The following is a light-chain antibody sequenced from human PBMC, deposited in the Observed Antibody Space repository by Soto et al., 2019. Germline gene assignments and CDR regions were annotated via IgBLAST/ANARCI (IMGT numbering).Light chain of an antibody. V-gene: IGKV3-11*01. CDR3: QQRSNWRIT. CDR2: DAS. CDR1: QSISSY. Sequence: EIVVTQSPIPLFLSSGEKATLFFRASQSISSYLAWYQQKPGQAPRLLIYDASTRATGIPARFSGSGSGTDFTLTISSLEPEDFAVYYCQQRSNWRITFGQGTRLEIK. J-gene: IGKJ5*01.